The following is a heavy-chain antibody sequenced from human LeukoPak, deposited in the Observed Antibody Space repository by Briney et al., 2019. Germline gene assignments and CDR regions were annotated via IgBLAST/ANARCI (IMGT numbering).Heavy chain of an antibody. CDR2: ISSSSSYI. CDR3: VRAVTMVRGVADY. Sequence: PGGSLRLSCAASGFTFSSYSMNWVRQAPGKGLEWVSSISSSSSYIHYADSVRGRFTISRDNAKNSLFLQMNSLRAEDTAVYYCVRAVTMVRGVADYWGQGTLVTVSS. V-gene: IGHV3-21*01. D-gene: IGHD3-10*01. J-gene: IGHJ4*02. CDR1: GFTFSSYS.